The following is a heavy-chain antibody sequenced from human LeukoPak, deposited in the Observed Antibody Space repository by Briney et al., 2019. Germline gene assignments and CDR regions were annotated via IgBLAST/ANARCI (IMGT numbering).Heavy chain of an antibody. V-gene: IGHV3-7*04. J-gene: IGHJ4*02. CDR2: IEQDGSAK. CDR3: ARADYYGSILDY. CDR1: GFTFSNYW. Sequence: GGSLRLSCAASGFTFSNYWMSWVRQAPGKGLEWVANIEQDGSAKYYVVSVDGRFTVSRDNAENSLYLQMDYLRAEDTAVYYCARADYYGSILDYWGQGSLVTVSS. D-gene: IGHD3-10*01.